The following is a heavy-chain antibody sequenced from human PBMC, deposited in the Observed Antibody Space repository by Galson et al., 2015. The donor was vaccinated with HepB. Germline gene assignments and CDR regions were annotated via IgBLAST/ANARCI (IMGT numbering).Heavy chain of an antibody. CDR2: ISAYDGNT. Sequence: SVKVSCKASGYTFTSYGISWVRQAPGQGLEWMGWISAYDGNTNYAQKLQGRVTMTTDTSTSTAYMELRSLRSDDTAVYYCARPTKAYCSGGSCSPFDYWGQGSVVVVSA. CDR1: GYTFTSYG. CDR3: ARPTKAYCSGGSCSPFDY. D-gene: IGHD2-15*01. J-gene: IGHJ4*02. V-gene: IGHV1-18*01.